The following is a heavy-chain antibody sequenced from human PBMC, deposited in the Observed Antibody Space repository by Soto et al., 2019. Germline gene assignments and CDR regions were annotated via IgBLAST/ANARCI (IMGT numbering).Heavy chain of an antibody. D-gene: IGHD3-16*01. V-gene: IGHV3-7*03. CDR1: GFTFSNYW. CDR2: IKQDSSET. Sequence: EVLLVESGGGLVQPGGSLRLSCAASGFTFSNYWMSWARQGPGKGLEWVAIIKQDSSETYYVDSVKGRFTVSRDNAKRSLYLQMNTLRVEDTAVYYCVTDWGQLSGAWGQGVLVTVSS. J-gene: IGHJ5*02. CDR3: VTDWGQLSGA.